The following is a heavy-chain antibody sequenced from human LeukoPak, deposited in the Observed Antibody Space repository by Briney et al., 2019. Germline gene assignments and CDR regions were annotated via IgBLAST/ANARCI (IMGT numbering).Heavy chain of an antibody. CDR2: IYYSGST. V-gene: IGHV4-59*01. Sequence: PSETLSLTCTVSGGSISSYYWSWLRQPPGKGLEWIGYIYYSGSTNYNPSLKSRVTISVDMSKNQFSLKLSSVTAADTAVHYCARGSGSYSDYFDYWGQGTLVTVSS. CDR1: GGSISSYY. J-gene: IGHJ4*02. CDR3: ARGSGSYSDYFDY. D-gene: IGHD1-26*01.